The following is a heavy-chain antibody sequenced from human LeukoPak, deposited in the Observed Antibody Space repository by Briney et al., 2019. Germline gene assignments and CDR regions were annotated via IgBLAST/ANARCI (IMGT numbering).Heavy chain of an antibody. CDR3: AKSGSSTPNYYYYGMDV. D-gene: IGHD2-2*01. Sequence: GGSLRLACAASGFTFSSYAMSWVRQAPGKGLEWVSAISGSGGSTYYADSVKGRFTISRDNSKNTLYLQMNSLRAEDTAVYYCAKSGSSTPNYYYYGMDVWGQGTTVTVSS. CDR2: ISGSGGST. V-gene: IGHV3-23*01. J-gene: IGHJ6*02. CDR1: GFTFSSYA.